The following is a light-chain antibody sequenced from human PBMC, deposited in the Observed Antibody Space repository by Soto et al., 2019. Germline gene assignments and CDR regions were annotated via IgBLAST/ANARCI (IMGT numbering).Light chain of an antibody. CDR3: QQLNSYPIT. V-gene: IGKV3-15*01. CDR1: QSVSSN. CDR2: GAS. Sequence: ETVMTQSPATLSLSPGERATLSCRASQSVSSNLAWYQQKPGQAPRLLIYGASTRATGIPARFSGSGSGTEFTLTISSLQPEDFATYYCQQLNSYPITFGQGTRLEI. J-gene: IGKJ5*01.